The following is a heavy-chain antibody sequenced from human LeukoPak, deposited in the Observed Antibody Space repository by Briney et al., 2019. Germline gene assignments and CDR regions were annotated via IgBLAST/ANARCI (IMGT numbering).Heavy chain of an antibody. CDR2: ISSSSSTI. D-gene: IGHD3-16*02. V-gene: IGHV3-48*04. Sequence: GGSLRLSCAASGFTFSSYAMSWVRQAPGKGPEWVSYISSSSSTIYYADSVKGRFTISRDNAKNSLYLQMNSLRAEDTAVYYCASRRLRLGELSLYFDYWGQGTLVTVSS. CDR1: GFTFSSYA. CDR3: ASRRLRLGELSLYFDY. J-gene: IGHJ4*02.